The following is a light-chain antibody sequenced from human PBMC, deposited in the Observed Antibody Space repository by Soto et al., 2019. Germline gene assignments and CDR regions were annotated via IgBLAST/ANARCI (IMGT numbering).Light chain of an antibody. J-gene: IGLJ2*01. CDR2: SNN. V-gene: IGLV1-44*01. Sequence: QSVLTQLPSASGTPGPRVTISCSGSSSNIGSNTVNWYQQLPGTAPKLLIYSNNQRPSGVPNRFSGSKSGTTASLAISGLQAEDEADYYCAAWDDSLNGVVFGGGTQLTVL. CDR3: AAWDDSLNGVV. CDR1: SSNIGSNT.